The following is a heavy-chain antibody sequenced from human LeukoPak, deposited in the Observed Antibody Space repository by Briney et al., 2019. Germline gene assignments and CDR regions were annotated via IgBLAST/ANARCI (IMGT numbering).Heavy chain of an antibody. CDR3: ARDDWSRDFWSGYGMDV. D-gene: IGHD3-3*01. J-gene: IGHJ6*02. Sequence: SETLSLTCTLSEGSIRSYCWSWIRQPAGKGLEWIGRICTSGSTNYNPFLKSRVTMSVDTSKNQFSLKLSSVTAADTAVYYCARDDWSRDFWSGYGMDVWGQGTTVTVSS. CDR1: EGSIRSYC. V-gene: IGHV4-4*07. CDR2: ICTSGST.